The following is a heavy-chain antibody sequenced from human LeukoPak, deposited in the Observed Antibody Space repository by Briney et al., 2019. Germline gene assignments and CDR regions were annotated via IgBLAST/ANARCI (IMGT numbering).Heavy chain of an antibody. CDR2: INPNSGGT. CDR3: ARVRGGVIDY. V-gene: IGHV1-2*02. CDR1: GYTLTRYY. D-gene: IGHD3-10*01. J-gene: IGHJ4*02. Sequence: GASVKVSCKASGYTLTRYYMHWVRQAPGQGREWMGWINPNSGGTNYAQKFQGRVTMTRDTSISTAYMELSRLRSDDTAVYYCARVRGGVIDYWGQGTLVTVSS.